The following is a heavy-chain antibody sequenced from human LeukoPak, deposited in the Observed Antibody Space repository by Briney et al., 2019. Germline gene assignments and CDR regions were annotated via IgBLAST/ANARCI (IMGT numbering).Heavy chain of an antibody. J-gene: IGHJ4*02. CDR3: ARAKQLVLDY. Sequence: GGSLRLSCAASGFTFSSYWMSWVRQTPGKGLVWVSRISEDGSSTSYADSVKGRFTISRDNSKNTLYLQMNSLRAEDTAVYYCARAKQLVLDYWGQGTLVTVSS. D-gene: IGHD6-13*01. CDR2: ISEDGSST. V-gene: IGHV3-74*01. CDR1: GFTFSSYW.